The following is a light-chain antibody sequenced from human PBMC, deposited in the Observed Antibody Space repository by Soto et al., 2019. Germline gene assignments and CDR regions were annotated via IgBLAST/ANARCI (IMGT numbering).Light chain of an antibody. J-gene: IGKJ4*01. V-gene: IGKV3-20*01. CDR1: QSVSSNY. CDR2: GTS. CDR3: QQYGTSPPLT. Sequence: EIVLTQSPGTLSLSPGERASLSCRASQSVSSNYLTWYQQKAGQPPRLLIYGTSSRATGIPDRFSGSGSGTDFTLTITSLEPEDFAVYYCQQYGTSPPLTFGGGTKVDIK.